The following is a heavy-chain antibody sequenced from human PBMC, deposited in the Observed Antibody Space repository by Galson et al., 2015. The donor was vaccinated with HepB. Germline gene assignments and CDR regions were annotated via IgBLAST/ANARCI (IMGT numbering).Heavy chain of an antibody. CDR3: ARGPAAMLGHKNYFDY. J-gene: IGHJ4*02. Sequence: SETLSLTCAVYGGSFSGYYWSWIRQPPGKGLEWIGEINHSGSTNYNPSLKSRVTISVDTSKNQFSLKLSSVTAADTAVYYCARGPAAMLGHKNYFDYWGQGTLVTVSS. D-gene: IGHD2-2*01. CDR1: GGSFSGYY. V-gene: IGHV4-34*01. CDR2: INHSGST.